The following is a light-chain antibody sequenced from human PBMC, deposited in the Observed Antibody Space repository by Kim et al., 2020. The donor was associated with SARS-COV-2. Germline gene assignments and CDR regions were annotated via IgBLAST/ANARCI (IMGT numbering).Light chain of an antibody. Sequence: PGQRVTISCSGSSSNSGSNAVNWYQQRPGAAPKLLIYSTNQRPSGVPDRFSGSKSGTSASLAISGLQSEDEADYYCAAWDDSLNVSFGGGTQLTVL. CDR1: SSNSGSNA. V-gene: IGLV1-44*01. CDR2: STN. CDR3: AAWDDSLNVS. J-gene: IGLJ2*01.